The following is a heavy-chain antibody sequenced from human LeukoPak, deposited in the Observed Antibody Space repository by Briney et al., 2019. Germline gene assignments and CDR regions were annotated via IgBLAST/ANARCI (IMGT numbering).Heavy chain of an antibody. CDR2: ISGSGGDT. J-gene: IGHJ5*02. CDR1: GFTFNSYA. Sequence: PAGGSLRLSCAASGFTFNSYAMIWVRQAPGKGLEWVSGISGSGGDTHYAESVKGRFTISRDNSKNTLYLQMNSLRAEDTAVYYCAKDLEYSSSSDWFDPWGQGTLVTVSS. V-gene: IGHV3-23*01. D-gene: IGHD6-6*01. CDR3: AKDLEYSSSSDWFDP.